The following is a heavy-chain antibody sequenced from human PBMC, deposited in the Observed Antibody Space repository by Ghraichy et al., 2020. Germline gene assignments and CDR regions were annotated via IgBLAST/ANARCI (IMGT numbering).Heavy chain of an antibody. CDR3: ARRTVGAAPYYFDY. V-gene: IGHV3-74*01. Sequence: GESLNISCAASGFTFSSYWMHWVRQAPGKGLVWVSRINSDGSSTTYADSVKGRFTISRDNAKNTLYLQMNSLRAEDTAVYYCARRTVGAAPYYFDYWGQGTLVTVSS. D-gene: IGHD1-26*01. CDR2: INSDGSST. J-gene: IGHJ4*02. CDR1: GFTFSSYW.